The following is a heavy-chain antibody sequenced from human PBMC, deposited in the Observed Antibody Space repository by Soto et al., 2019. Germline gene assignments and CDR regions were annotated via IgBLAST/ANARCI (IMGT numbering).Heavy chain of an antibody. V-gene: IGHV4-61*08. Sequence: SETLSLTCTVSGGSVSSGGYYWSWIRQPPGKGLEWIGYIYYSGSTNYNPSLKSRVTISVDTSKNQFSLKLSSVTAADTAVYYCARGPEEYYDILTGFSRYYYGMDVWGQGTTVTVSS. CDR3: ARGPEEYYDILTGFSRYYYGMDV. CDR1: GGSVSSGGYY. D-gene: IGHD3-9*01. CDR2: IYYSGST. J-gene: IGHJ6*02.